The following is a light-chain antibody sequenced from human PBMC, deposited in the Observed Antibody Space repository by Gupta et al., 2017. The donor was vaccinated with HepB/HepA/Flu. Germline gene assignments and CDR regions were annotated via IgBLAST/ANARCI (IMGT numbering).Light chain of an antibody. CDR1: SSDIGGYNY. Sequence: QSALTQPASVSGSLGQSRTVSCTGTSSDIGGYNYVSWYQLHPGQAPKLIIYDDSYRPSGVPNRFSGSKFGNTASLTITGVQAGDGADYYCHLYKTTTNSWVFGRGTKLTVL. CDR3: HLYKTTTNSWV. CDR2: DDS. V-gene: IGLV2-14*01. J-gene: IGLJ3*02.